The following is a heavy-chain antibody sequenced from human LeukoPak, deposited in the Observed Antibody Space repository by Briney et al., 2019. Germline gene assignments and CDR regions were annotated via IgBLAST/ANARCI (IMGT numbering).Heavy chain of an antibody. CDR1: GGSISSYY. D-gene: IGHD1-7*01. V-gene: IGHV4-4*07. Sequence: PSETLSLTCTVSGGSISSYYWSWMRQPAGKGLEWIGRIYTSGSTNYNPSLKSRVTMSVDTSKNQFSLKLSSVTAADTAVYYCASETYGITGTPGSFDYWGQGTLVTVSS. CDR3: ASETYGITGTPGSFDY. J-gene: IGHJ4*02. CDR2: IYTSGST.